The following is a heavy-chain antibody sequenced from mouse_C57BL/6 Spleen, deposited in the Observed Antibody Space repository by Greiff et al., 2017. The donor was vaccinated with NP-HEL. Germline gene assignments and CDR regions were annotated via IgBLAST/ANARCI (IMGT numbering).Heavy chain of an antibody. CDR1: GFTFSSYT. J-gene: IGHJ4*01. Sequence: EVKLVESGGGLVKPGGSLKLSCAASGFTFSSYTMSWVRQTPEKRLEWVATISGGGGNTYYPDSVKGRFTISRDNAKNTLYLQMSSLRSEDTALYYCARHNYYGNYVGAMDYWGQGTSVTVSS. V-gene: IGHV5-9*01. D-gene: IGHD2-1*01. CDR3: ARHNYYGNYVGAMDY. CDR2: ISGGGGNT.